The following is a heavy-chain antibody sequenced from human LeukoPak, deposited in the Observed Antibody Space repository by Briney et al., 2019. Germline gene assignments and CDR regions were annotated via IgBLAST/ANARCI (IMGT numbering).Heavy chain of an antibody. CDR2: IKQDGSEK. Sequence: PGGSLRLSCAASGFTFSSYWMSWVRQAPGKGLEWVANIKQDGSEKYYVDSVKGRFTISRDNAKNSLYLQMNSLRAEDTAAYYCARAVDIVATITYDYWGQGTLVTVSS. CDR3: ARAVDIVATITYDY. D-gene: IGHD5-12*01. V-gene: IGHV3-7*01. J-gene: IGHJ4*02. CDR1: GFTFSSYW.